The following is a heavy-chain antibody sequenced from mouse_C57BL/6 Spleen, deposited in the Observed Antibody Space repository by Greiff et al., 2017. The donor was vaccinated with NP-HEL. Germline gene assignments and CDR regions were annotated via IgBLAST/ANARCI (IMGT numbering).Heavy chain of an antibody. CDR2: IDPSDSYT. Sequence: VQLQQPGAELVMPGASVKLSCKASGYTFTSYWMHWVKQRPGQGLEWIGEIDPSDSYTNYNQKFKGKSTLTVDKSSSTAYMQLSSLTSEDSAVYYCARSGAYSNYAMDYWGQGTSVTVSS. V-gene: IGHV1-69*01. CDR1: GYTFTSYW. J-gene: IGHJ4*01. D-gene: IGHD2-5*01. CDR3: ARSGAYSNYAMDY.